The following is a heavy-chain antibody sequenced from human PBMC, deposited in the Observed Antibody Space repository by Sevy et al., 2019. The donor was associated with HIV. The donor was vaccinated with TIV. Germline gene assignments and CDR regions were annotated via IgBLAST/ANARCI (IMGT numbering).Heavy chain of an antibody. CDR1: GYTFTNYD. V-gene: IGHV1-18*01. CDR2: ISVYNANT. CDR3: ARNYNWNNLDY. J-gene: IGHJ4*03. Sequence: ASVKVSCKASGYTFTNYDITWVRQAPGQGLEWMGRISVYNANTNYAQKFLGRITMTTDTSTSTAYMELRSLRSDDTAVYYCARNYNWNNLDYWGQGTTVTVSS. D-gene: IGHD1-20*01.